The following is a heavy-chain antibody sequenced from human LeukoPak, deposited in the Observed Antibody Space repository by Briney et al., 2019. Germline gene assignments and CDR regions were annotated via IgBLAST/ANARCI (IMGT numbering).Heavy chain of an antibody. CDR2: ISAYNGNT. D-gene: IGHD2-15*01. CDR3: ARDSRRYCSGGSCYLVY. V-gene: IGHV1-18*01. Sequence: GASVKVSCKASGYTFTSYGISWVRQAPGQGLEWMGWISAYNGNTNYAQKPQGRVTMTTDTSTSTAYMELRSLRSDDTAVYYCARDSRRYCSGGSCYLVYWGQGTLVTVSS. J-gene: IGHJ4*02. CDR1: GYTFTSYG.